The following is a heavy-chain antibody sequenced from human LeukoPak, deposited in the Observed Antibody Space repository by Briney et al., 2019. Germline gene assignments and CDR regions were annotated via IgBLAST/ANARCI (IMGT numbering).Heavy chain of an antibody. CDR1: GFTFSSYW. CDR2: IKQDGSEK. J-gene: IGHJ5*02. CDR3: AREGGAGWFDP. Sequence: GGSPRLSCAASGFTFSSYWMSWVRQAPGKGLEWVANIKQDGSEKYYVDSVKGRFTISRDNAKNSLYLQMNSLRAEDTAVYYCAREGGAGWFDPWGQGTLVTVSS. V-gene: IGHV3-7*01. D-gene: IGHD2-15*01.